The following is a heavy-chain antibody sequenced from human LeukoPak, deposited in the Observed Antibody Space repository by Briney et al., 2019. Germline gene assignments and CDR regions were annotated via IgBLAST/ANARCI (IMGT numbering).Heavy chain of an antibody. V-gene: IGHV3-48*01. CDR1: GFTFSTYA. D-gene: IGHD5-18*01. CDR3: ARGMTASAYDY. Sequence: GGSLRLSCAASGFTFSTYAMNWVRQAPGEGLEWVSYISHSSSTIYYADSVKGRFTISRDNAKNSLYLQMNSLRAEDTALYYCARGMTASAYDYWGQGTPVTVSS. J-gene: IGHJ4*02. CDR2: ISHSSSTI.